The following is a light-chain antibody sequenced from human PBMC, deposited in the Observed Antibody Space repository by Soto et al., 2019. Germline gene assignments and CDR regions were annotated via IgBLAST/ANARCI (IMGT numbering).Light chain of an antibody. CDR3: CSYAGSSTWV. J-gene: IGLJ3*02. Sequence: QSVLTQPASVSGSPGQSITISCTGTSSDVGSYNLVSWYQQNPGKAPKVMIYEGSQRPSGVSDRFSASKSGNTASLTISGLQAEHEADYYCCSYAGSSTWVFGGGTKLTVL. CDR2: EGS. CDR1: SSDVGSYNL. V-gene: IGLV2-23*01.